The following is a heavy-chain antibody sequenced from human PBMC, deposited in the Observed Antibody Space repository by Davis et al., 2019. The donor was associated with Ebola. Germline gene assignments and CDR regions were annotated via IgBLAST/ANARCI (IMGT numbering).Heavy chain of an antibody. CDR2: IYYSGTT. V-gene: IGHV4-61*01. CDR1: SFSFTSCSYY. J-gene: IGHJ5*02. CDR3: ARVGGDGSSYLEAFDT. D-gene: IGHD5-24*01. Sequence: SETLSLTCTVSSFSFTSCSYYWSWIRQPPGKGLEWIGYIYYSGTTNYNPSLKSRVTISLDTSRNQFSLKVNSVTAADTAVYYCARVGGDGSSYLEAFDTGGQGT.